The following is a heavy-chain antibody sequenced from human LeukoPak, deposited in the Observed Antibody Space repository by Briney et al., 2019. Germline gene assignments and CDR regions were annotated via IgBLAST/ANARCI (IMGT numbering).Heavy chain of an antibody. D-gene: IGHD3-3*01. CDR2: IIPIFGTA. CDR1: GGTFSSYA. CDR3: ARASGGFGVRALGRAPHRKQHSVVPNDYYYMDG. V-gene: IGHV1-69*05. Sequence: ASVKVSCKASGGTFSSYAISWVRQAPGQGLEWMGGIIPIFGTANYAQKFQGRVTITTDESTSTAYMELSSLRSEDTAVYYCARASGGFGVRALGRAPHRKQHSVVPNDYYYMDGWGKGTTVTASS. J-gene: IGHJ6*03.